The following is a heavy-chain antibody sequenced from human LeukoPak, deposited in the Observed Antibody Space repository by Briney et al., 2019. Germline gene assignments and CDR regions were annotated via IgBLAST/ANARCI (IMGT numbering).Heavy chain of an antibody. D-gene: IGHD4-17*01. CDR1: GFTFSNYG. CDR2: IYYDGTNK. V-gene: IGHV3-33*01. CDR3: ARDVNYGDYYFDY. Sequence: GGSLRLSCAASGFTFSNYGMHWVRQAPGEGLEWVAVIYYDGTNKYYADSVKGRFTISRDNSKNTLYLQMNSLRAEDTAVYYCARDVNYGDYYFDYWGQGTPVTVSS. J-gene: IGHJ4*02.